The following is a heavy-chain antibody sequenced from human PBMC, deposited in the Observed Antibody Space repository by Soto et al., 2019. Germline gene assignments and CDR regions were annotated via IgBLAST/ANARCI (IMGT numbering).Heavy chain of an antibody. CDR3: ARVLGYCSSTSCRARGDAFDI. V-gene: IGHV1-2*04. J-gene: IGHJ3*02. D-gene: IGHD2-2*01. CDR1: GYTFTGYY. Sequence: QVQLVQSGAEVKKPGASVKVSCKASGYTFTGYYMHWVRQAPGQGLEWMGWINPNSGGTNYAQKFQGWVTMTRDASIITAHMELSRVRSDDTAVYYCARVLGYCSSTSCRARGDAFDIWGQGTMVTFSS. CDR2: INPNSGGT.